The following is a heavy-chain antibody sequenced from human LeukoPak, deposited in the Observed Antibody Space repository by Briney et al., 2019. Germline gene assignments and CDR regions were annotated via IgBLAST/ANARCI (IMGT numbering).Heavy chain of an antibody. V-gene: IGHV3-23*01. CDR1: GFTFSTYG. J-gene: IGHJ3*02. D-gene: IGHD5-24*01. CDR2: ITKSGDQT. Sequence: GGSLRLSCAASGFTFSTYGMHWVRQAPGKGLEWVSTITKSGDQTHYADSVRGLFTISRGIFKNTLYLQMNSLRAEDTAVYHCVKSAGKDGYRDVFDIWGQGTVVTVSS. CDR3: VKSAGKDGYRDVFDI.